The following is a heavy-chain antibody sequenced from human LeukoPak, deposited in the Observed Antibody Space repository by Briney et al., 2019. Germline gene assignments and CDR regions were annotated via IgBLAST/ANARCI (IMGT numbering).Heavy chain of an antibody. CDR3: AMETLRITIFGVVIHNYYMDV. Sequence: GGSLRLSCAASGFTFSSYSMNWVRLAPGKGLEWFSSISSRSKYIYHADSVKGRFTISGDDAKNSLYLQMNSLRAEDTAVYYCAMETLRITIFGVVIHNYYMDVWGKGITVTVSS. V-gene: IGHV3-21*01. D-gene: IGHD3-3*01. J-gene: IGHJ6*03. CDR1: GFTFSSYS. CDR2: ISSRSKYI.